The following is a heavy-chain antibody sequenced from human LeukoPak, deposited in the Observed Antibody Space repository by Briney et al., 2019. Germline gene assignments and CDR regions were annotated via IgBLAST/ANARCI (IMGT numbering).Heavy chain of an antibody. D-gene: IGHD1-1*01. Sequence: GGSLRLSCAASGFTFDDYAMHWVRQAPGKGLEWVSGISWNSGSIGYADSVKGRFTISRDNAKNSLYLQMNSLRAEDTAVYYCATGTGTHNWFDPWGQGTLVTVSS. V-gene: IGHV3-9*01. CDR3: ATGTGTHNWFDP. J-gene: IGHJ5*02. CDR2: ISWNSGSI. CDR1: GFTFDDYA.